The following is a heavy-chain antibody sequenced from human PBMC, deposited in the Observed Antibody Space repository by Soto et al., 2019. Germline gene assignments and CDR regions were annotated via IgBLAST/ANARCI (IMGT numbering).Heavy chain of an antibody. CDR2: ISGSGGST. D-gene: IGHD5-12*01. J-gene: IGHJ6*02. V-gene: IGHV3-23*01. CDR3: AKDLIVATMYYYGMDV. CDR1: GFTFSSYA. Sequence: GGSLRLSCAASGFTFSSYAMSWVRQAPGKGLEWVSAISGSGGSTYYADSVKGRFTISRDNSKNTLYLQMNSLRAEDTAVYYCAKDLIVATMYYYGMDVWGQGTTVTVSS.